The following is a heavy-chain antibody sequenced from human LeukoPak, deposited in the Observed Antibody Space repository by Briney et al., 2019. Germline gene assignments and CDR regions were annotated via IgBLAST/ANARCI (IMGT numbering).Heavy chain of an antibody. CDR2: IYYSGST. J-gene: IGHJ5*02. CDR1: GGSISSGGYY. D-gene: IGHD3-10*02. CDR3: AREHTMFGWFDP. V-gene: IGHV4-31*03. Sequence: SETLSLTCTVSGGSISSGGYYWSWIRQHPGKGLEWIGYIYYSGSTYYNPSLKSRVTISVDTSKNQFSLKLSSVTAADTAVYYCAREHTMFGWFDPWGQGTLVTVSS.